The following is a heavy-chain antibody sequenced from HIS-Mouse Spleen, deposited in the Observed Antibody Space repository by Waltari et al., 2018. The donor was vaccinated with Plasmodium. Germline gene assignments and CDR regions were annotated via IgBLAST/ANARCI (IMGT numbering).Heavy chain of an antibody. CDR3: ARAPIRDAFDI. Sequence: QVQLQQWGAGLLKPSETLSLTCAVYGGSFSGYYWSWIRQPPGKGLEWIGEINQSEITNYNPSLKSRGTISVDTSKNQFSRKLSSVTAADTAVYYCARAPIRDAFDIWGQGTMVTVSS. J-gene: IGHJ3*02. D-gene: IGHD3-9*01. V-gene: IGHV4-34*01. CDR1: GGSFSGYY. CDR2: INQSEIT.